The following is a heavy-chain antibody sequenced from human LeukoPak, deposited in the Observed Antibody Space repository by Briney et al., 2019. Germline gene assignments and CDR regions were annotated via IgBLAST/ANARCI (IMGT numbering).Heavy chain of an antibody. J-gene: IGHJ4*02. V-gene: IGHV3-7*03. D-gene: IGHD6-19*01. Sequence: RGSLGLSCTASGFTLCNYWMSWVPQAPGTGLEGVANIKQDGSVQYYVDSVKGRFTISRDNAKNSLYLQMNSLRAEDTAVYYCARKWAVAGSSYFDYWGQGTLVTVSS. CDR3: ARKWAVAGSSYFDY. CDR1: GFTLCNYW. CDR2: IKQDGSVQ.